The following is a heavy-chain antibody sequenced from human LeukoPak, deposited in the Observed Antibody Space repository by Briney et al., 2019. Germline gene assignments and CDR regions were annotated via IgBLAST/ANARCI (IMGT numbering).Heavy chain of an antibody. CDR1: GGTFSSYA. CDR3: ARALWFGDFDYYYYVDV. V-gene: IGHV1-69*13. CDR2: IIPIFGTA. Sequence: ASVKVSCKASGGTFSSYAISWVRQAPGQGLEWMGGIIPIFGTANYAQKFQGRVTITADESTSTAYMELSSLRSEDTAVYYCARALWFGDFDYYYYVDVWGKGTTVTISS. D-gene: IGHD3-10*01. J-gene: IGHJ6*03.